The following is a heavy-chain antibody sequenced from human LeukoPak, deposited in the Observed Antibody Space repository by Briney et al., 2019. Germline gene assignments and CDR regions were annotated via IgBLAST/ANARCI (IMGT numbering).Heavy chain of an antibody. V-gene: IGHV3-23*01. Sequence: PGGTLRLSCVASGFTFTSYGMNWVRQAPGKGLEWVSTISGSGGSTDYADSVKGRFTISRDNSKNTLYLQMNSLRAEDTAVYYCQRWTFGLTGGYWGQGTLVTVSS. CDR3: QRWTFGLTGGY. D-gene: IGHD7-27*01. CDR1: GFTFTSYG. CDR2: ISGSGGST. J-gene: IGHJ4*02.